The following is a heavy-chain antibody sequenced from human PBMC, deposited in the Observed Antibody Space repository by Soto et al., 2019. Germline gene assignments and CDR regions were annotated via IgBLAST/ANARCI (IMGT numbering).Heavy chain of an antibody. J-gene: IGHJ4*02. CDR1: GGTFSSYA. Sequence: SVKVSGKASGGTFSSYAISWVRQAPGQGLEWMGGIIPIFGTANYAQKFQGRVTITADESTSTAYMELSSLRSEDTAVYYCAWGYDSSGYYLLDYWGQGTLVTVSS. CDR2: IIPIFGTA. CDR3: AWGYDSSGYYLLDY. D-gene: IGHD3-22*01. V-gene: IGHV1-69*13.